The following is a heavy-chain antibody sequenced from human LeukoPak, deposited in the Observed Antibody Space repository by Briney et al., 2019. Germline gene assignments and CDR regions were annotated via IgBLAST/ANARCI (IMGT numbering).Heavy chain of an antibody. J-gene: IGHJ6*04. CDR2: IYTSGST. CDR1: GDSIFNSNSY. D-gene: IGHD5-18*01. CDR3: ASSLLYSYGYGMDV. Sequence: SETLSLTCSVSGDSIFNSNSYWSWIRQPAGKGLEWIGRIYTSGSTNYNPSLKSRVTISVDTSKNQFSLKLSSVTAADTAVYYCASSLLYSYGYGMDVWGKGTTVTISS. V-gene: IGHV4-61*02.